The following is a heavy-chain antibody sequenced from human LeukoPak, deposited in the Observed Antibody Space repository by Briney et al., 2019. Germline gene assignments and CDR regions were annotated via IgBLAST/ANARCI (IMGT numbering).Heavy chain of an antibody. CDR2: IYHSGST. D-gene: IGHD6-19*01. Sequence: SQTLSLTCTVSGGSISSGGYYWSWIRQPPGKGLEWIGYIYHSGSTYYNPSLKSRVTISVDRSKNQFSLKLSSVTAADTAVYHCAREGQWLVDPFGYWGQGTLVTVSS. V-gene: IGHV4-30-2*01. CDR3: AREGQWLVDPFGY. CDR1: GGSISSGGYY. J-gene: IGHJ4*02.